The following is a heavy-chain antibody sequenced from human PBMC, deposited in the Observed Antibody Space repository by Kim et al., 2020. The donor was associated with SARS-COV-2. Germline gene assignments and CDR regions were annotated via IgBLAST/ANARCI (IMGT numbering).Heavy chain of an antibody. CDR2: IYSGGST. J-gene: IGHJ5*02. D-gene: IGHD4-17*01. Sequence: GGSLRLSCAASGFTVSSNYMSWVRQAPGKGLEWVSVIYSGGSTYYADSVKGRFTISRDNSKNTLYLQMNSLRAEDTAVYYCARDRLYGDCDYTGWFDPWGQGTLVTVSS. V-gene: IGHV3-53*01. CDR1: GFTVSSNY. CDR3: ARDRLYGDCDYTGWFDP.